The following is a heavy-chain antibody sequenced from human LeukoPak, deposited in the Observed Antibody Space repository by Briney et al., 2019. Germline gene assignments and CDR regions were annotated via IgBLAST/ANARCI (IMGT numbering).Heavy chain of an antibody. CDR1: GFTFDDYA. Sequence: PGGSLRLSCAASGFTFDDYAMHWVRQAPGKGLEWVSGISWNSGSIGYADSVKGRFTISRDNAKNSLYLQMNSLRAEDTALYYCAKGYGSGWYSIFDYWGQGTLVTVSS. J-gene: IGHJ4*02. D-gene: IGHD6-19*01. CDR3: AKGYGSGWYSIFDY. V-gene: IGHV3-9*01. CDR2: ISWNSGSI.